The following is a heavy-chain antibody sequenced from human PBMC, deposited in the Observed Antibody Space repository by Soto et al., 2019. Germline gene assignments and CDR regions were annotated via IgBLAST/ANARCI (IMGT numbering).Heavy chain of an antibody. V-gene: IGHV1-18*01. CDR1: GYTFTSYG. Sequence: ASVKVSCKASGYTFTSYGISWVRQAPGQGLEWMGWISAYNGNTNYAQKLQGRVTMTTDTSTSTAYMELRSLRSDDTAMYYCARDLPLDYSNYVVRGLGGVSGQNSDYWGQGTLVTVSS. CDR2: ISAYNGNT. CDR3: ARDLPLDYSNYVVRGLGGVSGQNSDY. D-gene: IGHD4-4*01. J-gene: IGHJ4*02.